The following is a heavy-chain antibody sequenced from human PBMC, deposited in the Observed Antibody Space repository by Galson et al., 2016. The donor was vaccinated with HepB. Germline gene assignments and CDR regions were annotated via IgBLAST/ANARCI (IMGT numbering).Heavy chain of an antibody. CDR3: ASYGSRRRMDV. Sequence: SVKVSCKAPGYTFTNYAMHWVRQAPGQRLEWMGWINPGNGDTKYSQKFQGRVTISRDTSASTAYMELSSLISEDTAVYYCASYGSRRRMDVWGQGTTVTVSS. J-gene: IGHJ6*02. CDR2: INPGNGDT. V-gene: IGHV1-3*01. D-gene: IGHD3-10*01. CDR1: GYTFTNYA.